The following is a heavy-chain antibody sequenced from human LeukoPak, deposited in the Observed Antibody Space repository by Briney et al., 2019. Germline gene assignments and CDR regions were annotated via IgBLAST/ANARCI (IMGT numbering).Heavy chain of an antibody. CDR1: GGSISSYY. Sequence: SETLSLTCTVSGGSISSYYWSWIRQPPGKGLEWIGYIYYSGSTNHNPSLKSRVTISVDTSKNQFSLKLSSVTAADTAVYYCARQGPHHYDSSGYYYHYWGQGTLVTVSS. CDR3: ARQGPHHYDSSGYYYHY. CDR2: IYYSGST. V-gene: IGHV4-59*01. D-gene: IGHD3-22*01. J-gene: IGHJ4*02.